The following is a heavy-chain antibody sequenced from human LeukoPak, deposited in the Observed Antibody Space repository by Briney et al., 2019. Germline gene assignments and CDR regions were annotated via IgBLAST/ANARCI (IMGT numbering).Heavy chain of an antibody. CDR3: ARENPSGYYNRPIDY. CDR1: GASISSYY. V-gene: IGHV4-59*01. Sequence: ASETLSLTCIVSGASISSYYWSWIRQPPGKGLEWIGDIYYSGSIKYNPSLKSRVTMSVDTSKNQFSLKLSSVTAADTAIYYCARENPSGYYNRPIDYWGQGTLVTVSS. D-gene: IGHD3-22*01. CDR2: IYYSGSI. J-gene: IGHJ4*02.